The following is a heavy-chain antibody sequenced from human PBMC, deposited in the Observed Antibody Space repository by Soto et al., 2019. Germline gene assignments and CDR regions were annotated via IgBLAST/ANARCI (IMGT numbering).Heavy chain of an antibody. D-gene: IGHD3-3*01. Sequence: ASVKVSCKASGYTFTSYYMHWVRQAPGQGLEWMGIINPSGGSSSYAQKFQGRVTMTRDTSTSTVYMELSSLRSEDTAVYYCARDLLNTVFGVVTSPSYYYWDSYYGMDVWGQGTTVTVSS. CDR1: GYTFTSYY. J-gene: IGHJ6*02. CDR2: INPSGGSS. V-gene: IGHV1-46*01. CDR3: ARDLLNTVFGVVTSPSYYYWDSYYGMDV.